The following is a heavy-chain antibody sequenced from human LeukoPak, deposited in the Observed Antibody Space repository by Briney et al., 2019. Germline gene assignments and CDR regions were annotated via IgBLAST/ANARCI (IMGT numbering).Heavy chain of an antibody. D-gene: IGHD4-17*01. J-gene: IGHJ4*02. Sequence: GGSLRLSCAASGFTFSSYSMNWVRQAPRKGLEWVSSISSSSSYIYYADSVKGRFTISRDNAKNSLYLQMNSLRAEDTAVYYCARDEAYGDYGDWGQGTLVTVSS. V-gene: IGHV3-21*01. CDR2: ISSSSSYI. CDR1: GFTFSSYS. CDR3: ARDEAYGDYGD.